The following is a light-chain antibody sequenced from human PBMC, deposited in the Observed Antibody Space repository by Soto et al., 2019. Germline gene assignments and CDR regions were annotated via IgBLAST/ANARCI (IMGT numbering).Light chain of an antibody. V-gene: IGKV1-12*01. CDR3: QQANSFPLT. J-gene: IGKJ5*01. Sequence: DIQMTQSPSSVSASVGDRVTITCRASQDISRWLAWYQQKPGKAPILLIYAASSLQRGVPSRFSGSGSGTDFTLTISSLQPEDFATYYCQQANSFPLTFSQGTRLEIK. CDR2: AAS. CDR1: QDISRW.